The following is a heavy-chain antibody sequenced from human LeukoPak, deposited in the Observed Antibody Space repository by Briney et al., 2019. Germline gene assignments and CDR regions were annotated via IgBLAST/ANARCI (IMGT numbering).Heavy chain of an antibody. CDR2: MNPNRGNT. D-gene: IGHD2-2*02. Sequence: ASVKVSCKASGYTFTSYGISWVRQAPGQGLEWMGWMNPNRGNTGYPQKFQGRVTMTRNTSISTAYMELSSLRSEDTAVYYCASVAIRCSSTSCYRKGWFDPWGQGTLVTVYS. V-gene: IGHV1-8*02. CDR3: ASVAIRCSSTSCYRKGWFDP. CDR1: GYTFTSYG. J-gene: IGHJ5*02.